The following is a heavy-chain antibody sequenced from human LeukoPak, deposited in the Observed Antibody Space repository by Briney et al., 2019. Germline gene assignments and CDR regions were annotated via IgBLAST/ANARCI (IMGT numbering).Heavy chain of an antibody. CDR2: IIPILGIA. Sequence: SVKVSCKASGGTFSSYTISWVRQAPGQGLEWMGRIIPILGIANYAQKFQGRVTITADKSTSTAYMELSSLSSEDTAVYYCARGVEMATIGFDYWGQGTLVTVSS. J-gene: IGHJ4*02. V-gene: IGHV1-69*02. CDR1: GGTFSSYT. CDR3: ARGVEMATIGFDY. D-gene: IGHD5-24*01.